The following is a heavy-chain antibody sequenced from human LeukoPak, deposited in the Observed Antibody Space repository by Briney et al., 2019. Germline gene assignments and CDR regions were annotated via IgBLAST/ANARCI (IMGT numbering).Heavy chain of an antibody. CDR1: GFTFSSYW. CDR3: ARGEAYCSSTSCRAFDI. V-gene: IGHV3-7*03. J-gene: IGHJ3*02. Sequence: GGSLRLSCAASGFTFSSYWMSWVRQAPGKGLEGVANIKQDGSEKYYVDSVKGRFTISRDNAKNSLYLQMNSLRAEDTAVYYCARGEAYCSSTSCRAFDIWGQGTMVTVSS. D-gene: IGHD2-2*01. CDR2: IKQDGSEK.